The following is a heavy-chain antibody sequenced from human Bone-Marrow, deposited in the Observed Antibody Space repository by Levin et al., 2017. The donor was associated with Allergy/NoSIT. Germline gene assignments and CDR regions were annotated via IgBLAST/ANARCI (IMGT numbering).Heavy chain of an antibody. Sequence: GGSLRLSCAASGFIFSSYWMSWVRQAPGKGLEWVANINQDGSEKYHVDSVKGRFAISRDNAKHSLYLQMNSLRAEDTAVYYCARYFDWFSEPDYWGQGTLVTVSS. CDR3: ARYFDWFSEPDY. V-gene: IGHV3-7*01. J-gene: IGHJ4*02. CDR1: GFIFSSYW. D-gene: IGHD3-9*01. CDR2: INQDGSEK.